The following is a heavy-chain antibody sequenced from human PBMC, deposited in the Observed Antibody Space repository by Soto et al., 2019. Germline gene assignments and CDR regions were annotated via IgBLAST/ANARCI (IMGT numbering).Heavy chain of an antibody. D-gene: IGHD1-26*01. Sequence: GGSLRLSCAASGFTFSSYAMSWVRQAPGKGLEWVSAISGSGGSTYYADSVKGRSTISRDNSKNTLYLQMNSLRAEDTAVYYSAKTKWERQYYFDYWGQGTLVTVSS. CDR2: ISGSGGST. J-gene: IGHJ4*02. V-gene: IGHV3-23*01. CDR3: AKTKWERQYYFDY. CDR1: GFTFSSYA.